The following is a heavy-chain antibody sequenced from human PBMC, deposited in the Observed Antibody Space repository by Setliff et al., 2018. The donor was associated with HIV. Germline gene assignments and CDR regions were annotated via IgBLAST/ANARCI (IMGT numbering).Heavy chain of an antibody. CDR2: IKSKTDGGTT. CDR1: GFTFSNAW. CDR3: TTAGGSFWNDP. Sequence: PGGSLRLSCAASGFTFSNAWMSWVRQAPGKGLEWVGRIKSKTDGGTTEYAAPVKGRFTVSRDDSKNTLYLQMNSLKTEDTGVYYCTTAGGSFWNDPWGQGTLVTVSS. V-gene: IGHV3-15*01. D-gene: IGHD1-26*01. J-gene: IGHJ5*02.